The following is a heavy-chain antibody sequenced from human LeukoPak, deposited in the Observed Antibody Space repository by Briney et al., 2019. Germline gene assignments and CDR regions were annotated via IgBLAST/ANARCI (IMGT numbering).Heavy chain of an antibody. CDR2: IYTSGST. V-gene: IGHV4-61*02. D-gene: IGHD3-22*01. CDR1: GGSISSGSYH. CDR3: AEFRTDRNYYMDV. Sequence: PSQTLSLTCTVSGGSISSGSYHWSWIRQPAGKGLEWIGRIYTSGSTNYNPSLKSRVTTSVDTSKNQFSLKLSSVTAADTAVYYCAEFRTDRNYYMDVWGKGTTVTVSS. J-gene: IGHJ6*03.